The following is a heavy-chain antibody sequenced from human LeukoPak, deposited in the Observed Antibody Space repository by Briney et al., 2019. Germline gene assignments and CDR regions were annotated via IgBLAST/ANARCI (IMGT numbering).Heavy chain of an antibody. J-gene: IGHJ4*02. CDR2: ISGSGGST. CDR1: GFTFSSYS. V-gene: IGHV3-23*01. Sequence: GGSLRLSCAASGFTFSSYSMNWVRQAPGKGLEWVSAISGSGGSTYYADSVKGRFTISRDNSNNTLYMQMNSLRAEDTAVYYCAKGDTYSSSWYGFDYWGQGTLVTVSS. CDR3: AKGDTYSSSWYGFDY. D-gene: IGHD6-13*01.